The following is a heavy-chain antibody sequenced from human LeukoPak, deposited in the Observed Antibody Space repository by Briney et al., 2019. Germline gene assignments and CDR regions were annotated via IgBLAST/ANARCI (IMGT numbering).Heavy chain of an antibody. CDR1: GYTFTGYY. D-gene: IGHD6-19*01. J-gene: IGHJ5*02. CDR2: INPNSGGT. V-gene: IGHV1-2*02. Sequence: ASVKVSCKASGYTFTGYYMHWVRQAPGQGLEWMGWINPNSGGTNYAQKFQGRVTMTRDTSISTAYMELRGLRSDDTAMYYCARDVGITVADSFDPWGQGTLVTVSS. CDR3: ARDVGITVADSFDP.